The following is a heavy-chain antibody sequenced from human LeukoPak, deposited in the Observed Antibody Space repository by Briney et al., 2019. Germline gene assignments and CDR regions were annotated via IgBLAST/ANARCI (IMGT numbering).Heavy chain of an antibody. CDR3: AKVLDSSGWSSFDP. CDR1: GFTLSSYG. J-gene: IGHJ5*02. Sequence: GSLRLSCAASGFTLSSYGMHWVRQAPGKGLEWVAFIRYDGSNQYYLDSVKGRFTISRDSSKNTLYLQMNSLRTEDTAVYYRAKVLDSSGWSSFDPWGQGTLVTVSS. CDR2: IRYDGSNQ. D-gene: IGHD6-19*01. V-gene: IGHV3-30*02.